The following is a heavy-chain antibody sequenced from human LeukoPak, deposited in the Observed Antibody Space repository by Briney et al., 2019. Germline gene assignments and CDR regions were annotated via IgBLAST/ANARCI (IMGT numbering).Heavy chain of an antibody. D-gene: IGHD4-17*01. J-gene: IGHJ4*02. CDR1: GLTFHNYV. V-gene: IGHV3-23*01. CDR3: TKGAHGDYDY. Sequence: GGSLRLSCAAPGLTFHNYVMTSVRQAPGKGLEWVSTIGTIGNTYYADSVKGRFTISKDNSKNTLYLQMHSLRAEDTALYYCTKGAHGDYDYWGQGTLVTVSS. CDR2: IGTIGNT.